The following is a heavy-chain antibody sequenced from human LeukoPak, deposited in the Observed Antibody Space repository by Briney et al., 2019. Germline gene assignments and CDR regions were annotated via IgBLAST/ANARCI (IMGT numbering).Heavy chain of an antibody. D-gene: IGHD3-3*01. CDR1: GYSFTSFG. CDR3: ARGAPYYDFWSGYYDYNWFDP. CDR2: ICGYNGIR. V-gene: IGHV1-18*01. J-gene: IGHJ5*02. Sequence: GASVKVSCKAFGYSFTSFGKSWVRHAPGQRLEWMGWICGYNGIRKYAHKLQGRVTMTTDTPTSIVYMELRSLRSDDTAVYYCARGAPYYDFWSGYYDYNWFDPWGQGTLVTVSS.